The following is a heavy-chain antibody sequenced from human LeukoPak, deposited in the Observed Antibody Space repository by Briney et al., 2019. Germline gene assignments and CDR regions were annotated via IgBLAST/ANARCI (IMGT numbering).Heavy chain of an antibody. CDR3: ARRAELGMRYCDS. D-gene: IGHD2-8*02. J-gene: IGHJ5*01. CDR2: IYCDGSKT. V-gene: IGHV5-51*01. Sequence: GESLKISCQTSAYIFTDYWIGWVRQMPGKGLVWMAIIYCDGSKTIYSPSFQTQVTISVEKSTNTAYLQWTSLKASDTAIYFCARRAELGMRYCDSWGQGALVTVSS. CDR1: AYIFTDYW.